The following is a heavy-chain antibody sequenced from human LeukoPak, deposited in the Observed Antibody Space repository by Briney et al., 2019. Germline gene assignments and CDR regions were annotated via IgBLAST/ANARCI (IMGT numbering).Heavy chain of an antibody. V-gene: IGHV4-30-2*01. CDR2: IYHSGST. CDR1: GGSISSGDYY. CDR3: ARHITVTYDAFDL. Sequence: SQTLSLTCTVSGGSISSGDYYWSWIRQPQGKGLEWIGYIYHSGSTYYNPSLKSRVSISVDTSKTQFSLKLTSVTAADTVVYYCARHITVTYDAFDLWGRGTMVTVSS. J-gene: IGHJ3*01. D-gene: IGHD6-19*01.